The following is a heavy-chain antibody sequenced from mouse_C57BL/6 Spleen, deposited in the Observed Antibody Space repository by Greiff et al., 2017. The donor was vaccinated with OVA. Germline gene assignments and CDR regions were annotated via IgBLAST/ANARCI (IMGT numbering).Heavy chain of an antibody. CDR1: GYTFTSYW. J-gene: IGHJ2*01. D-gene: IGHD1-1*01. CDR3: ARGDYGSPLYYFDY. Sequence: VQLQQPGAELVKPGASVKLSCKASGYTFTSYWMQWVKQRPGKGLEWIGEIDPSDSTTNYKQKLKGRATLTVDTSSSTAYMQPSSLTSEDSAGYYCARGDYGSPLYYFDYWGQGTTLTVSS. CDR2: IDPSDSTT. V-gene: IGHV1-50*01.